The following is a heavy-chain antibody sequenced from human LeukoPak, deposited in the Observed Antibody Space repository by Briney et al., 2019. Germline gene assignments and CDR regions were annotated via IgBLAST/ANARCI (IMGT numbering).Heavy chain of an antibody. CDR2: IYYSGST. CDR3: ARHKSRFGELYSSTFDY. CDR1: GGSISSSSYY. Sequence: SETLSLTCTVSGGSISSSSYYWGWIRQPPGKGLEWIGSIYYSGSTYYNPSLKSRVTISVDTSKNQFSLKLSSVTAADTAVYYCARHKSRFGELYSSTFDYWGQGTLVTVSS. V-gene: IGHV4-39*01. D-gene: IGHD3-10*01. J-gene: IGHJ4*02.